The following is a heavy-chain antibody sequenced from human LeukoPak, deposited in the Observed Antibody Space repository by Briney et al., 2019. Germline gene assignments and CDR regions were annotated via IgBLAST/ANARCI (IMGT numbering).Heavy chain of an antibody. CDR1: GYTFTGYY. Sequence: ASVKVSCKASGYTFTGYYMHWVRQAPGQGLEWMGWINPNSGGTNYAQKFQGRVTMTRDTSISTAYMELSRLRSDDTAVYYCARFSLGNYDILTGYYDAFDIWGQGTMVTVSS. CDR2: INPNSGGT. CDR3: ARFSLGNYDILTGYYDAFDI. V-gene: IGHV1-2*02. J-gene: IGHJ3*02. D-gene: IGHD3-9*01.